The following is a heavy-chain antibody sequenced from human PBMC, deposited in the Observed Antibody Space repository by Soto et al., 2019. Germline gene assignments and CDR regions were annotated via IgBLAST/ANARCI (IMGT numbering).Heavy chain of an antibody. CDR3: ERMELRGAFDI. CDR2: ISYDGSNK. Sequence: GGSLRLSCAASGFTFSSYAMHWVRQAPGKGLEWVAVISYDGSNKYYADSVKGRFTISRDNSKNTLYLQMNSLRAEDTAVYYWERMELRGAFDIWGQGTMVTVSS. J-gene: IGHJ3*02. V-gene: IGHV3-30-3*01. D-gene: IGHD1-26*01. CDR1: GFTFSSYA.